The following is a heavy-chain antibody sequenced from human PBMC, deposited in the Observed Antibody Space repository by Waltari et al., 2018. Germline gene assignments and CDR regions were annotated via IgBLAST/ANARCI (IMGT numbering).Heavy chain of an antibody. Sequence: EVQLLESGGGLVQPGGSLGLSCAASGFTFRNHAMTWVRQAPGKGLEWVSSISGPGGSTYYADSVEGRFTISRDNSHNTVYLQMNSLGVGDSALYFCAKPAIVGNTAHFYGFDVWGQGTTVTVSS. D-gene: IGHD5-18*01. V-gene: IGHV3-23*01. CDR3: AKPAIVGNTAHFYGFDV. J-gene: IGHJ6*02. CDR2: ISGPGGST. CDR1: GFTFRNHA.